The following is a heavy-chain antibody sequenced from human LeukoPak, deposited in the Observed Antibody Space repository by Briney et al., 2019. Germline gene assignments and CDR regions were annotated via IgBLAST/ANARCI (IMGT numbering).Heavy chain of an antibody. CDR1: GFSFSSYG. J-gene: IGHJ4*02. CDR3: ARGRSGYDPFDY. V-gene: IGHV3-23*01. Sequence: GGSLRLSCAASGFSFSSYGMSWVRQAPGKGLEWVSGISGSGGSTYYADSVKGRFTISRDNAKNSLYLQMNSLRAEDTAVYYCARGRSGYDPFDYWGQGTLVTVSS. D-gene: IGHD5-12*01. CDR2: ISGSGGST.